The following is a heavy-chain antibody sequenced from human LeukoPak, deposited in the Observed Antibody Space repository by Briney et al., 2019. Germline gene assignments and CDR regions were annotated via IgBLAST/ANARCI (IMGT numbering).Heavy chain of an antibody. CDR3: ARDLAYGDPFDY. D-gene: IGHD4-17*01. J-gene: IGHJ4*02. CDR2: MNPNSGNT. CDR1: GYTFTSYD. Sequence: ASVKVSCKASGYTFTSYDINWVRQATGQGLEWMGWMNPNSGNTGYAQKFQGRVTMTRNTSISTAYMELSSLRSEDTAVYYCARDLAYGDPFDYWGQGTLVTVSS. V-gene: IGHV1-8*01.